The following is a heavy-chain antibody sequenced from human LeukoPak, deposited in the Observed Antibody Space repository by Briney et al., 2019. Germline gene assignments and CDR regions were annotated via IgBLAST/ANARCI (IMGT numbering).Heavy chain of an antibody. Sequence: SETLSLTCTVSGGSISSYYWSWIRQPPGKGLEWIGYIYYSESTNYNPSLKSRVTISVDTSKNQFSLKLSSVTAADTAVYYCAGKLSGYVIFWGQGTLVTVSS. CDR3: AGKLSGYVIF. CDR2: IYYSEST. V-gene: IGHV4-59*08. CDR1: GGSISSYY. J-gene: IGHJ4*02. D-gene: IGHD5-12*01.